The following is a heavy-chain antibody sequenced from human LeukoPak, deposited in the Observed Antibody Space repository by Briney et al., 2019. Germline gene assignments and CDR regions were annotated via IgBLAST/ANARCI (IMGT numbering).Heavy chain of an antibody. Sequence: ASVKVSCKASGYTFTSYGISWVRQAPGQGREWMGWISAYNGNTNYAQKLQGRVTMTTDTSTSTAYMELRSLRSDDTAVYYCAVSYYYDSSGSRDYWGQGTLVTVSS. J-gene: IGHJ4*02. CDR1: GYTFTSYG. V-gene: IGHV1-18*01. CDR3: AVSYYYDSSGSRDY. CDR2: ISAYNGNT. D-gene: IGHD3-22*01.